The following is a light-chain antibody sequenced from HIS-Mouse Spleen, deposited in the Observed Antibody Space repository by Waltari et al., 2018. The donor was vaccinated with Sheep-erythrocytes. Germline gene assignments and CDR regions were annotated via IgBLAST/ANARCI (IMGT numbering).Light chain of an antibody. Sequence: SYELTQPPSVSVSPGQTASITCSGDKLGDKYACWYQQKPGQSPVLVIYQDSKRPSGIPDRFSGSSSGNTASLTITGAQAEEEADFYCNSRDSSGNHLGVVFGGGTKLTVL. J-gene: IGLJ2*01. CDR2: QDS. CDR1: KLGDKY. V-gene: IGLV3-1*01. CDR3: NSRDSSGNHLGVV.